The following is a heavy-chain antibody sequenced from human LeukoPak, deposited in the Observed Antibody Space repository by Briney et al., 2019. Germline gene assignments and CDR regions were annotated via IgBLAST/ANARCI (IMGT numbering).Heavy chain of an antibody. V-gene: IGHV3-30-3*01. Sequence: GGSLRLSCAASGFSFGTNAMHWVRQAPGKGLEWVAVTSYDGIHKYYADSVKGRFTISRDTAKNTLYLQMNSLRAEDSAVYYCARDNTYGSGAKDWGQGTLVTVSS. CDR2: TSYDGIHK. D-gene: IGHD3-10*01. CDR1: GFSFGTNA. J-gene: IGHJ4*02. CDR3: ARDNTYGSGAKD.